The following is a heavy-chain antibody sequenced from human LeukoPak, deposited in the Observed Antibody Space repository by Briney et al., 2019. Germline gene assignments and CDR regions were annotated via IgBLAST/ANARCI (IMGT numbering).Heavy chain of an antibody. CDR1: GFTLNSYL. D-gene: IGHD1/OR15-1a*01. CDR2: INKDGSEK. Sequence: GGSLRLSCAASGFTLNSYLMSWVRQAPGRGLEWVANINKDGSEKNYLDSVKGRFTVSRDNAKNSLYLQMNSLRDEDAAVYYCARVHPNRNALELWGQGTMVTISS. V-gene: IGHV3-7*01. J-gene: IGHJ3*01. CDR3: ARVHPNRNALEL.